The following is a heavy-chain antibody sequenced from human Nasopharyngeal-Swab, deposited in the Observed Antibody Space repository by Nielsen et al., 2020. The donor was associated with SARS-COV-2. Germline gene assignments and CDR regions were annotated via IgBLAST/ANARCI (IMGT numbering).Heavy chain of an antibody. Sequence: GGSLRLSCAASGFTFNDYSMNWVRQAPGKGLEWVSYISSSSSTIYYADSVKGRFTISRDNAKNSLYLQMNTLRAEDTAIYYCSTSWNDPDVWGKGTTVTVSS. CDR1: GFTFNDYS. V-gene: IGHV3-48*04. CDR2: ISSSSSTI. D-gene: IGHD1-1*01. J-gene: IGHJ6*03. CDR3: STSWNDPDV.